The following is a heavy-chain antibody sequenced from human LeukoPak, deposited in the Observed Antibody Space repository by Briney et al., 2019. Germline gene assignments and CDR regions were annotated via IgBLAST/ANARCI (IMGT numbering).Heavy chain of an antibody. D-gene: IGHD3-22*01. CDR3: ARAPRTYYYYSSGYSLDY. J-gene: IGHJ4*02. V-gene: IGHV1-2*02. Sequence: ASVKVSSKASGYTFTGYYMHWVRQAPGQGLEWMGWINPNSGGTNYAQKFQGRVTMTRDTSITTAYMELSRLRSDDTAVYYCARAPRTYYYYSSGYSLDYWGQGTLVTVSS. CDR1: GYTFTGYY. CDR2: INPNSGGT.